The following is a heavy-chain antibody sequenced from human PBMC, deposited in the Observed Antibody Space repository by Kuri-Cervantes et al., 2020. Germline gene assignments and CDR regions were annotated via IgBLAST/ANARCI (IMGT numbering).Heavy chain of an antibody. CDR1: GYTFTGYY. D-gene: IGHD2-2*01. CDR3: ARELEDIVVVPAAP. Sequence: ASVKVSCKASGYTFTGYYMHWVRQAPGQGLEWMGWINPNSGGTNYAQKFQGRVTMTRDTSINTAYMELSRLRSDDTAVYYCARELEDIVVVPAAPWGQGTLVTVSS. J-gene: IGHJ5*02. CDR2: INPNSGGT. V-gene: IGHV1-2*02.